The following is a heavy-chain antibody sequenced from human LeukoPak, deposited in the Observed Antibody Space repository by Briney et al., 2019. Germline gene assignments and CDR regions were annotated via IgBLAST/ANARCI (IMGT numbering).Heavy chain of an antibody. J-gene: IGHJ4*02. V-gene: IGHV4-39*07. CDR3: ARKPIINNAWYYFDY. CDR1: GGSISSSSYY. CDR2: IYYSGST. Sequence: SETLSLTCTVSGGSISSSSYYWGWIRQPPGKGLEWIGSIYYSGSTYYNPSLKSRVTISVDTSKNQFSLNLSSVTAADTAVYYCARKPIINNAWYYFDYWGQGTLVTVSS. D-gene: IGHD1/OR15-1a*01.